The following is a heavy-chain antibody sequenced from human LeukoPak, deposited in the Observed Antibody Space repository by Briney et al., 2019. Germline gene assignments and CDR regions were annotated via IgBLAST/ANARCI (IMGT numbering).Heavy chain of an antibody. Sequence: GGSLRLSCAASGFTFSSYSMNWVRQAPGKGLEWVSSISSSSSYIYYADSVKGRFTISRDNAKNSLYLQMNSLRAEDTAVYYCAKSHSLEYRGYFDYWGQGTLVTVSS. CDR1: GFTFSSYS. CDR3: AKSHSLEYRGYFDY. V-gene: IGHV3-21*04. D-gene: IGHD2/OR15-2a*01. CDR2: ISSSSSYI. J-gene: IGHJ4*02.